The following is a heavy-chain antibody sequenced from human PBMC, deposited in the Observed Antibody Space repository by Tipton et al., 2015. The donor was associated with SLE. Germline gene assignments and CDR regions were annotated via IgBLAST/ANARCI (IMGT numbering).Heavy chain of an antibody. Sequence: SLRLSCAASGFTFSNSVLHWVRQAPGKGPEWVAVISDDGSDYHYADSVTGRFTISRDNSRNTLYLQLNSLRPADTAVYYCATAPREVWWLQPLFDHWGQGTTVTVSS. CDR3: ATAPREVWWLQPLFDH. D-gene: IGHD5-24*01. V-gene: IGHV3-30*03. CDR1: GFTFSNSV. CDR2: ISDDGSDY. J-gene: IGHJ4*03.